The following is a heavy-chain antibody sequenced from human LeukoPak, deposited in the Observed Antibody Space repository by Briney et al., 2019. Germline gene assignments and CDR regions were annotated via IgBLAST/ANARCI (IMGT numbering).Heavy chain of an antibody. CDR1: GGSISSYY. V-gene: IGHV4-59*01. D-gene: IGHD3-22*01. J-gene: IGHJ4*02. Sequence: SETLSLTCTVSGGSISSYYWSWIRQPPGKGLEWIGYIYYSGSTNYNPSLKSRVTISVDTSKNQFSLKLSSVTAVDTAVYYCARGFHDSSGYYPYYFDYWGQGTLVTVSS. CDR3: ARGFHDSSGYYPYYFDY. CDR2: IYYSGST.